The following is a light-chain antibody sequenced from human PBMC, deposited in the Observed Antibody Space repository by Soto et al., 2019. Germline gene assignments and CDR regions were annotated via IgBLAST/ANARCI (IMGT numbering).Light chain of an antibody. Sequence: EIVLTQSPGTLSLSPGERATLSCTASQTISSKYLAWYQQKPGQAPRLLIYGASSRATGTPDRFSGSGSGTDFILTISRLEPEDFAVYYCQQYGSSPPYTFGQGTKLEI. CDR3: QQYGSSPPYT. CDR2: GAS. CDR1: QTISSKY. J-gene: IGKJ2*01. V-gene: IGKV3-20*01.